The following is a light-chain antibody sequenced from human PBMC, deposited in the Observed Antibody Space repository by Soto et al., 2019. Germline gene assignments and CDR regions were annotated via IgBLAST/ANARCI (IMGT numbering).Light chain of an antibody. CDR3: QQYYNFPPYT. J-gene: IGKJ2*01. CDR1: QSVLYSSNNKNY. Sequence: DIVMTQSPDSLAVSLGERATINCKSSQSVLYSSNNKNYLAWYQQKPGQPPKLLIYWASTRESGVPERFSGSGSGTDFTLTISSLQAEDVAVYYCQQYYNFPPYTFGQGTKLEIK. V-gene: IGKV4-1*01. CDR2: WAS.